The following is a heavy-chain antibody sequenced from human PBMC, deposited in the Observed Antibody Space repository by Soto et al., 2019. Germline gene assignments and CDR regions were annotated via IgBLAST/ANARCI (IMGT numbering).Heavy chain of an antibody. D-gene: IGHD3-22*01. Sequence: TLSLTCTVSGGSISSGGYYWSWIRQHPGKGLEWIGYIYYSGSTYYNPSLKSRVTISVDTSKNQFSLKLSSVTAADTAVYYCARGVDSGYCYLDYWGQGTPVTGSA. CDR3: ARGVDSGYCYLDY. J-gene: IGHJ4*02. V-gene: IGHV4-31*03. CDR1: GGSISSGGYY. CDR2: IYYSGST.